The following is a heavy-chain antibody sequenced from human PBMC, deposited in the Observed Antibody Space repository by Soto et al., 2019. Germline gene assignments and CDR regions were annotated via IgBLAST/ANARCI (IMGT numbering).Heavy chain of an antibody. CDR3: AKDRWASFGVPAGEYYAMDV. CDR1: GFTFENYA. Sequence: EVQLLESGGAPVQSGGSLRLSCVASGFTFENYAMSWVRQAPGKGLEWVSAISGSGGTTYYSDSVKGRFTISRDNSKNTVYLQMNDLRVEDAAEYFCAKDRWASFGVPAGEYYAMDVWGQGTTVTVSS. D-gene: IGHD3-3*01. V-gene: IGHV3-23*01. CDR2: ISGSGGTT. J-gene: IGHJ6*02.